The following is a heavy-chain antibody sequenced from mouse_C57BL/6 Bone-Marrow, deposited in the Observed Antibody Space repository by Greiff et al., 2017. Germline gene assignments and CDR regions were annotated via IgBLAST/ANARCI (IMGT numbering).Heavy chain of an antibody. V-gene: IGHV1-69*01. CDR1: GYTFTSYW. CDR3: ARLGFSYGSSHYAMDY. J-gene: IGHJ4*01. D-gene: IGHD1-1*01. Sequence: QVQLQQPGAELVMPGASVKLSCKASGYTFTSYWMHWVKQRPGQGLEWIGEIDPSDSYTNYNQKFKGKSTLTVDKSSSTAYMQLSSLTSEDSAVYDGARLGFSYGSSHYAMDYWGQGTSVTVSS. CDR2: IDPSDSYT.